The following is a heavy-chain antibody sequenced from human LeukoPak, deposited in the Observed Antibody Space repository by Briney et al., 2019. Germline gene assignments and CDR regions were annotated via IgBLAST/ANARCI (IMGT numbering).Heavy chain of an antibody. CDR2: IRNDEITK. CDR3: ATDSDTSSFDY. CDR1: VFNISAYG. Sequence: PGGSLRLSRAASVFNISAYGMHWVRQAPGKGPEWVAFIRNDEITKYYPDSVKGRFTISRDNSKNPMYLQMNSLRAEDTAGDCCATDSDTSSFDYWGQGTLVTVSS. D-gene: IGHD3-22*01. J-gene: IGHJ4*02. V-gene: IGHV3-30*02.